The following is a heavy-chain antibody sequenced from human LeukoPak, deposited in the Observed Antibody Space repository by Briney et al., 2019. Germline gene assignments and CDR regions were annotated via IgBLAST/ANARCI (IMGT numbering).Heavy chain of an antibody. CDR3: ARDPLTGTTYFDY. Sequence: GGSLRLSCAASGFTFSDYYMSWIRQAPGKGLEWVSYISSSGSTIYYADSVKGRFTISRDNAKNSLYLQMNSLRAEDTAVYYCARDPLTGTTYFDYWGQGTLVTVSS. V-gene: IGHV3-11*04. J-gene: IGHJ4*02. CDR1: GFTFSDYY. CDR2: ISSSGSTI. D-gene: IGHD1-7*01.